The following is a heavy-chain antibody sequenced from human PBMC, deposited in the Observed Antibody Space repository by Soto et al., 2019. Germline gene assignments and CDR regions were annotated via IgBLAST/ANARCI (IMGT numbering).Heavy chain of an antibody. CDR3: ARGGSYDFGSGSEAYYYYMDV. D-gene: IGHD3-3*01. CDR1: GYTFTNYG. J-gene: IGHJ6*03. CDR2: ISAYNGNT. Sequence: ASVKVSCKASGYTFTNYGITWVRQAPGQGLEWMGWISAYNGNTNYAQKLQGRVTMTTDTSTSTAYMELRSLRSDDTAVYYCARGGSYDFGSGSEAYYYYMDVWGKGTTVTVSS. V-gene: IGHV1-18*01.